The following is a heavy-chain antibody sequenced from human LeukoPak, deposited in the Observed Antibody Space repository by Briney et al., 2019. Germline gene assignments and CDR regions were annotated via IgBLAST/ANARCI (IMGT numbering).Heavy chain of an antibody. CDR2: IYYKGNT. CDR1: GGSICSHY. D-gene: IGHD6-19*01. Sequence: SETLSLTCAVSGGSICSHYLGWIRQPPGKGLEWIGDIYYKGNTNYNPSLKSRVTISLDTSKNHLSLTLTSVVAADTAIYYCMRRDTGWNYSDYWGQGILVTVSS. J-gene: IGHJ4*02. CDR3: MRRDTGWNYSDY. V-gene: IGHV4-59*08.